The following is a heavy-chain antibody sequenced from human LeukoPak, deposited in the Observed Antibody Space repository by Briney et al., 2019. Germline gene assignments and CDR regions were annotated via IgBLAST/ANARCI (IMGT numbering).Heavy chain of an antibody. J-gene: IGHJ4*02. D-gene: IGHD3-3*01. V-gene: IGHV4-38-2*02. CDR3: ARDVKYYDFWSGYYTFCDYFDY. CDR1: GYSISSGYF. Sequence: SETLSLTCTVSGYSISSGYFWVWIRQPPGKGLEWIGSIYHSGSTYYNPSLKSRVTISVDTSKNQFSLKLSSVTAADTAVYYCARDVKYYDFWSGYYTFCDYFDYWGQGTLVTVSS. CDR2: IYHSGST.